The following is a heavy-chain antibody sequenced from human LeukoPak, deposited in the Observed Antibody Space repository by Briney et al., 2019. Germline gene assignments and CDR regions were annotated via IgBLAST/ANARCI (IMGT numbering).Heavy chain of an antibody. J-gene: IGHJ5*02. CDR2: IYSGGST. Sequence: GGSLRLSCAASGFTVSSNYMSWVRLAPGKGLEWVSVIYSGGSTYYADSVKGRFTISRDNSKNTLYLQMNSLRAEDTAVYYCARDTVTNWFDPWGQGTLVTVSS. V-gene: IGHV3-66*01. CDR3: ARDTVTNWFDP. CDR1: GFTVSSNY. D-gene: IGHD4-17*01.